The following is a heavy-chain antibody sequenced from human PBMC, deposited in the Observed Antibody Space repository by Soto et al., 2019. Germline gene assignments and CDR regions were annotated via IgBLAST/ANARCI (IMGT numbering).Heavy chain of an antibody. V-gene: IGHV3-23*01. CDR2: ISGSGGST. J-gene: IGHJ4*02. Sequence: GSLRLSCAASGFTFSSYAMSWVRQAPGKGLEWVSAISGSGGSTYYADSVKGRFTISRDNSKNTLYLQMNSLRAKDTAVYYCAKDGFPYDSSGYEFDYWGQGTLVTVSS. D-gene: IGHD3-22*01. CDR1: GFTFSSYA. CDR3: AKDGFPYDSSGYEFDY.